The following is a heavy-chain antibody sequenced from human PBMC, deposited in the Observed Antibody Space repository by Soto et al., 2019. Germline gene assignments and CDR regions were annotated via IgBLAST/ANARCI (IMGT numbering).Heavy chain of an antibody. J-gene: IGHJ6*02. CDR2: ISSSGSTI. CDR3: AREVYSSSIPTYYYSYGMDV. CDR1: GFTFSDYY. Sequence: QVQLVEAGGGLVKPGGSLRLSCAASGFTFSDYYMSWIRQAPGKGLEWVSYISSSGSTIYYADSVKGRFTISRDNAKNSLYLQMNSLRAEDTAVYYCAREVYSSSIPTYYYSYGMDVWGQGTTVTVSS. D-gene: IGHD6-6*01. V-gene: IGHV3-11*01.